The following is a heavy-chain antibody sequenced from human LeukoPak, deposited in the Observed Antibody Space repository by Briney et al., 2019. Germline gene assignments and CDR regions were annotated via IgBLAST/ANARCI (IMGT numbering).Heavy chain of an antibody. Sequence: PSETLSLTCAVYGGSFSGYYWSWIRQPPWKGLEWIGEINHSGSTNYNPSLKSRVTISVDTSKNQFSLKLSSVTATDTAVYYCARSSMAGTGGGYWGQGTLVTVSS. D-gene: IGHD6-19*01. V-gene: IGHV4-34*01. CDR3: ARSSMAGTGGGY. CDR2: INHSGST. J-gene: IGHJ4*02. CDR1: GGSFSGYY.